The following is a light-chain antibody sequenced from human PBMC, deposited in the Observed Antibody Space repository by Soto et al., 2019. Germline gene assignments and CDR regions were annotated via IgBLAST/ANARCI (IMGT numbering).Light chain of an antibody. CDR2: DVS. CDR1: SSDVGGYHY. CDR3: CSYAGTYTLL. Sequence: QSVLTQPRSVSGSPGQSVTISCTGTSSDVGGYHYVSWCQQHPGKAPKLMIYDVSKRPSGVPDRFSGSKSGNTASLTISGLQAEDEADYYCCSYAGTYTLLFGGGTKLDRP. V-gene: IGLV2-11*01. J-gene: IGLJ3*02.